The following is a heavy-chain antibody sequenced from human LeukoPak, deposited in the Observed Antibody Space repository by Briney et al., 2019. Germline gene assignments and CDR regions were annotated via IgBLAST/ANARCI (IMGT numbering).Heavy chain of an antibody. CDR1: GYTFTSYA. Sequence: ASVKVSCKASGYTFTSYAMHWVRQAPRQRLECMGWITAVNGNTKYSQKFQGRVTITRDTSASTAYMELGSLRSEDTAVYYCARPSYYYGSGSYLYWFDPWGQGTLVTVSS. V-gene: IGHV1-3*01. J-gene: IGHJ5*02. CDR3: ARPSYYYGSGSYLYWFDP. D-gene: IGHD3-10*01. CDR2: ITAVNGNT.